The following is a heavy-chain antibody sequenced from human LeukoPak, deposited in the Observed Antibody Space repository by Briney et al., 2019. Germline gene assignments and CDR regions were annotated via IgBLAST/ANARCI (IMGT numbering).Heavy chain of an antibody. CDR2: IYTSGST. CDR1: GGSISNYY. D-gene: IGHD2-2*01. V-gene: IGHV4-4*07. Sequence: SETLSLTCNVSGGSISNYYWSWIRQPAGKGLELIGRIYTSGSTNYNPSLKSRVTMSVDTSKNQFSLKLTSVTAADTAVYYCARSRCTSMTCASRGASDIWGQGTMVTVSS. J-gene: IGHJ3*02. CDR3: ARSRCTSMTCASRGASDI.